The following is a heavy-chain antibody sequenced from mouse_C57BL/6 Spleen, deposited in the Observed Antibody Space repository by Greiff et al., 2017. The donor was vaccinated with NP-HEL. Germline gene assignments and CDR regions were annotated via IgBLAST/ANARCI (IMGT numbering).Heavy chain of an antibody. J-gene: IGHJ4*01. Sequence: EVKVEESGGGLVKPGGSLKLSCAASGFTFSSYAMSWVRQTPEKRLEWVATISDGGSYTYYPDNVKGRFTISRDNAKNNLYLQMSHLKSEDTAMYYCARQLRLYAMDYWGQGTSVTVSS. V-gene: IGHV5-4*03. CDR3: ARQLRLYAMDY. CDR1: GFTFSSYA. CDR2: ISDGGSYT. D-gene: IGHD3-2*02.